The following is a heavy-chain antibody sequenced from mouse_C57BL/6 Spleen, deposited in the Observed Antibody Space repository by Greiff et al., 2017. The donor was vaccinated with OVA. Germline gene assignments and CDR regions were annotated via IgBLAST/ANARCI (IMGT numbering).Heavy chain of an antibody. D-gene: IGHD1-1*01. CDR2: IYPRSGNT. J-gene: IGHJ2*01. Sequence: QVQLQQSGAELARPGASVKLSCKASGYTFTSYGISWVKQRTGQGLEWIGEIYPRSGNTYYNEKFKGKATLTADKSSSTAYMELRSLTSEDSAVYFCARGYYGSSYGSDFDYWGQGTTLTVSS. CDR1: GYTFTSYG. V-gene: IGHV1-81*01. CDR3: ARGYYGSSYGSDFDY.